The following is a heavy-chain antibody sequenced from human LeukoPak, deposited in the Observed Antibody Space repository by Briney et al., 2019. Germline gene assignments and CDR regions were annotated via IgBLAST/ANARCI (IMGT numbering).Heavy chain of an antibody. V-gene: IGHV3-7*03. CDR1: GFTFSLYW. CDR2: IKQDGSEK. Sequence: GGSLRLSCAASGFTFSLYWMNWVRRAPGKGLEWVANIKQDGSEKNYVDSVKGRFTISRDNAKNSLYLQMNSLRAEDTAVYYCAKAYSSSWYPYFDYWGQGTLVTVSS. D-gene: IGHD6-13*01. CDR3: AKAYSSSWYPYFDY. J-gene: IGHJ4*02.